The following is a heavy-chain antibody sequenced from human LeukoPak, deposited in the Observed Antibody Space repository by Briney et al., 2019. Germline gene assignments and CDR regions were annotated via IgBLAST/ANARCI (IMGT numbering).Heavy chain of an antibody. CDR3: ARDRGDGYNYDAFDI. CDR1: GFTVSSNY. D-gene: IGHD5-24*01. CDR2: IYSGGST. V-gene: IGHV3-66*02. J-gene: IGHJ3*02. Sequence: PGGSLRLSCAASGFTVSSNYMSWVRQAPGKGLEWVSVIYSGGSTYYADSVKGRFTISRDNSKNTLYLQMNSLRAEDTAVYYCARDRGDGYNYDAFDIWGQGTMVIVSS.